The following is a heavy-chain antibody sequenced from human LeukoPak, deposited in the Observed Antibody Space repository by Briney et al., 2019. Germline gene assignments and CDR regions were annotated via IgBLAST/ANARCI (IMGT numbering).Heavy chain of an antibody. CDR2: ISYDGSDK. CDR1: GFPFSSYA. J-gene: IGHJ6*02. D-gene: IGHD6-13*01. Sequence: GGSLSLSCAASGFPFSSYAMHWVRQAPGKGLEWVAVISYDGSDKYYADSVKGRFTISRDNSKNTLYLQMNSLRAEDTAVYYCARDWTAGKFYYYYGMDVWGQGTTVTVSS. CDR3: ARDWTAGKFYYYYGMDV. V-gene: IGHV3-30-3*01.